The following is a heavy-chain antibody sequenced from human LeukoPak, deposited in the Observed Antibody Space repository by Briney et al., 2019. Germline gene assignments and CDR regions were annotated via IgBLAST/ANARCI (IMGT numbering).Heavy chain of an antibody. CDR3: ARDTYYYDRGVPWVY. Sequence: EASVKVSCKASGYTFTGYYMHWVRQAPGQGLEWMGWISAYNGNTNYAQKLQGRVTMTTDISTSTAYMELRSLRSDDTAVYYCARDTYYYDRGVPWVYWGQGTLVTVSS. CDR1: GYTFTGYY. CDR2: ISAYNGNT. V-gene: IGHV1-18*04. D-gene: IGHD3-22*01. J-gene: IGHJ4*02.